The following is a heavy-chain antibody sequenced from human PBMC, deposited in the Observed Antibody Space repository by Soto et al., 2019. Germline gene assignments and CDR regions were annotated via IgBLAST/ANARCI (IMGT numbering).Heavy chain of an antibody. J-gene: IGHJ4*02. Sequence: PSETLSLTCAVSGGSISSSNWWSWVRQPPGKGLEWIGEIYHSGSTNYNPSLKSRVTISVDKSKNQFSLKLSSVTAADTAVYYCASGKSLPTEEPYNYWGQGTLVTVSS. CDR3: ASGKSLPTEEPYNY. CDR2: IYHSGST. D-gene: IGHD4-17*01. V-gene: IGHV4-4*02. CDR1: GGSISSSNW.